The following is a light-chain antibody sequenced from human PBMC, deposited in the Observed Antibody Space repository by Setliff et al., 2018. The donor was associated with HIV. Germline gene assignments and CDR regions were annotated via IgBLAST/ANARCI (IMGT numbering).Light chain of an antibody. V-gene: IGLV2-8*01. CDR3: SSYASSNSYV. CDR2: EIT. J-gene: IGLJ1*01. Sequence: QSVLTQPPSASGSPGQSVTISCTGTSSDVGDYNYVSWYQQHPGKAPKLMIYEITKRPSGVPDRFSGSKPGNTASLTVSGLQAEDEADCYCSSYASSNSYVFGTGTKVTVL. CDR1: SSDVGDYNY.